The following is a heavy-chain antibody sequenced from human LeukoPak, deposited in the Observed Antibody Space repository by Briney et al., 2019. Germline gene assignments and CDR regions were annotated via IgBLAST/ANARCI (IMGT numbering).Heavy chain of an antibody. J-gene: IGHJ4*02. CDR1: GYTFTGYY. V-gene: IGHV1-2*02. CDR3: ARPCPSEDFWSRFFDY. D-gene: IGHD3-3*01. CDR2: VNPNSGGT. Sequence: ASVKVSCKASGYTFTGYYLHWVRQAPGQGHEWMGWVNPNSGGTNYAQKFQGRVTMTRDTSISTAYMELSRLRSDDTAVYFCARPCPSEDFWSRFFDYWGQGTLVTVSS.